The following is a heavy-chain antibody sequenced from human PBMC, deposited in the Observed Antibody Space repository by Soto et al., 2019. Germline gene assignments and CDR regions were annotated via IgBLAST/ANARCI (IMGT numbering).Heavy chain of an antibody. CDR2: IWYDGSNK. CDR3: AREESIAVAGTGEYFQH. CDR1: GFTFSSYG. Sequence: LRLSCAASGFTFSSYGMHWVRQAPGKGLEWVAVIWYDGSNKYYADSVKGRFTISRDNSKNTLYLQMNSLRAEDTAVYYCAREESIAVAGTGEYFQHWGQGTLVTVSS. V-gene: IGHV3-33*01. D-gene: IGHD6-19*01. J-gene: IGHJ1*01.